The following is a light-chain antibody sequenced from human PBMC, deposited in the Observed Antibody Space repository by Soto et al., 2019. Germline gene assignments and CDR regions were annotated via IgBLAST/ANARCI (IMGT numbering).Light chain of an antibody. CDR1: QSISSW. J-gene: IGKJ1*01. CDR3: QQYHSYWT. CDR2: DAS. Sequence: DIQMTQSPSTLSASVGDRVTITFRASQSISSWLAWYQQKPGKAPKLLIYDASSLESGVPQRFSGSGSGAEFTLTISSLQTDDFSTYYCQQYHSYWTFGQGTKVDIK. V-gene: IGKV1-5*01.